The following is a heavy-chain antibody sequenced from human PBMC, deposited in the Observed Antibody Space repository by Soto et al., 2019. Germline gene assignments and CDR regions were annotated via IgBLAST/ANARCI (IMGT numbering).Heavy chain of an antibody. CDR2: ISSNGGST. Sequence: GGSLRLSCSPSGFTFSSYGMHWVRQAPGKGLEYVSGISSNGGSTYYADSVKGRFTISRDTYKNTLSLQMNSLRAEDTAVYYCAREVVVVAATIDYYYGMDVWGQGTTVTVSS. J-gene: IGHJ6*02. D-gene: IGHD2-15*01. V-gene: IGHV3-64*04. CDR3: AREVVVVAATIDYYYGMDV. CDR1: GFTFSSYG.